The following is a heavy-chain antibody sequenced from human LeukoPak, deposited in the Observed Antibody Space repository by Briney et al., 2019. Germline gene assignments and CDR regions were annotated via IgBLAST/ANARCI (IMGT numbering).Heavy chain of an antibody. V-gene: IGHV1-69*05. CDR3: ARGERYCSGGSCYSELDY. D-gene: IGHD2-15*01. CDR1: GGTFSSYA. Sequence: SVKVSCKASGGTFSSYAISWVRQAPGQGLEWMGGIIPIFGTANYAQKFQGRVTITTDESTSTAYMELSSLRSEDTAVYYCARGERYCSGGSCYSELDYWGQGTLVTVSS. J-gene: IGHJ4*02. CDR2: IIPIFGTA.